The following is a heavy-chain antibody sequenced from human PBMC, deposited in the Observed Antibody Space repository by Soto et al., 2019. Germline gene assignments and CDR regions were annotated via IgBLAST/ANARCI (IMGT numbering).Heavy chain of an antibody. CDR3: VGAPPGD. V-gene: IGHV3-53*02. D-gene: IGHD3-16*01. CDR1: GFTVSQRH. J-gene: IGHJ4*02. Sequence: EVHLVETGGGLIQPGGSLRLSCAASGFTVSQRHMSWVRQAPGKGLECVSILYTHDLTYYADSVKGRFTISRDSSKNTLSLQMNSLRDEDTAMYYCVGAPPGDWGQGTPVTVSS. CDR2: LYTHDLT.